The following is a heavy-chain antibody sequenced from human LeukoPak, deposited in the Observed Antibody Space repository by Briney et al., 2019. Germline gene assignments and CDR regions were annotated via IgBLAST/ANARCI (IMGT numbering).Heavy chain of an antibody. Sequence: GGSLRLSCAASGITFRSYGMHWVRQAPGKGLEWVAVISYDGSNKYYADSVKGRFTISRDNSKNTLYLQMNSLRAEDTAVYYCAKVGYCSGGSCYSGGGLDPWGQGTLVTVSS. CDR2: ISYDGSNK. CDR1: GITFRSYG. J-gene: IGHJ5*02. D-gene: IGHD2-15*01. CDR3: AKVGYCSGGSCYSGGGLDP. V-gene: IGHV3-30*18.